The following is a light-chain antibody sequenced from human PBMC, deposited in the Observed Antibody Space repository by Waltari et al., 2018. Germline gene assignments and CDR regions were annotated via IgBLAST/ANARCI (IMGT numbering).Light chain of an antibody. CDR3: QHYLRLPVT. V-gene: IGKV3-20*01. CDR2: GAS. Sequence: EIVLTQSPGTLSLSLGERATLSCRASQSDSRALTWYQQKPGQAPRLLIYGASTRATGIPDRFSGSGSGTDFSLTISRLEPDDFAVYYCQHYLRLPVTFGQGTTVEI. J-gene: IGKJ1*01. CDR1: QSDSRA.